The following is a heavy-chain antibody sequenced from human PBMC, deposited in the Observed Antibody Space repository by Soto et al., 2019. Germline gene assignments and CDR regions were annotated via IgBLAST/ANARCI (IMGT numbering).Heavy chain of an antibody. CDR1: GYTFATYD. V-gene: IGHV1-8*01. CDR2: MNPNTGNT. CDR3: AIRKERSDPYHLDS. D-gene: IGHD2-2*01. J-gene: IGHJ4*02. Sequence: PSVNGACKASGYTFATYDFAWVRQATGQGLEWMGWMNPNTGNTGYAQAFRGRVTMTRNTSITTAYMELSSLRSEDTAVYFCAIRKERSDPYHLDSWGQGYLVTVSS.